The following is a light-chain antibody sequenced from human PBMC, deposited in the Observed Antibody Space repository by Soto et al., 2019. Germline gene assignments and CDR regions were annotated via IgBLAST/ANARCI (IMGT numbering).Light chain of an antibody. J-gene: IGKJ1*01. CDR3: QQSYSTSWT. CDR1: QSISSY. V-gene: IGKV1-39*01. CDR2: AAS. Sequence: DIQMTQSPSSLSASVGDRVTITCRASQSISSYLNWYQQKPGKAPKLLIYAASSLQSGVPSRFSGNRSGTDFTLTISSLQPEDFATYYCQQSYSTSWTFGQGTKVEIK.